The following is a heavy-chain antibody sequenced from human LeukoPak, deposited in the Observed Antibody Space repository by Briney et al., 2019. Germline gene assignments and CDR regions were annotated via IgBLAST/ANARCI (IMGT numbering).Heavy chain of an antibody. CDR2: INHSGST. J-gene: IGHJ4*02. CDR1: GGSFSGYY. D-gene: IGHD6-13*01. V-gene: IGHV4-34*01. Sequence: SETLSLTCAVYGGSFSGYYWSWVRQPPGKGLEWIGDINHSGSTNYNPSLKSRVTISVDTSKNQFSLKLSSVTAADTAVYYCARGGLAETAPLPAFDYWGQETLVTVSS. CDR3: ARGGLAETAPLPAFDY.